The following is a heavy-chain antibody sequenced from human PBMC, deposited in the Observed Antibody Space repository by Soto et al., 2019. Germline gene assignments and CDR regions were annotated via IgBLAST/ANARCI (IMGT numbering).Heavy chain of an antibody. CDR1: GGSISSYY. Sequence: SETLSLTCTVSGGSISSYYWSWIRQPPGKGLEWIGYIYYSGSTYYNPSLTSRVTISVDTSKNQFSLKLSSVTAADTAVYYCARGGSGEDWFDPWGQGTLVTVSS. V-gene: IGHV4-59*12. CDR3: ARGGSGEDWFDP. J-gene: IGHJ5*02. CDR2: IYYSGST. D-gene: IGHD2-15*01.